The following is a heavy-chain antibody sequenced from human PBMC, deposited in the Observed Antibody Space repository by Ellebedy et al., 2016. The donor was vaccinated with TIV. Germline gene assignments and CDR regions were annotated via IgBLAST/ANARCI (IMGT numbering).Heavy chain of an antibody. Sequence: GGSLKISCAASGFTFSNYDMNWVRQAPGKGLEWVSVISDSGDKTYYVDSVKGRFSISRDNSKNTLFLQMNSLRAEDTAVYYCAKNSVTLEPRGSDYWGQGTLVTVSS. D-gene: IGHD4/OR15-4a*01. V-gene: IGHV3-23*01. CDR1: GFTFSNYD. J-gene: IGHJ4*02. CDR3: AKNSVTLEPRGSDY. CDR2: ISDSGDKT.